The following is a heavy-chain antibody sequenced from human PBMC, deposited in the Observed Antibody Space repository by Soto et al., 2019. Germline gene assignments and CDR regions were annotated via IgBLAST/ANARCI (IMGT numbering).Heavy chain of an antibody. D-gene: IGHD5-18*01. Sequence: EVQLLESGGGLLQPGGSLRLSCAASEFSFGGYAISWVRLAPGKGLEWVSGISGSGSTAFYADSVRGRFTISRDNSKNTLYLQMNRLRAEDGGVYYCAKGARGCSPAGMDVWGQGTTVTVCS. V-gene: IGHV3-23*01. J-gene: IGHJ6*02. CDR3: AKGARGCSPAGMDV. CDR1: EFSFGGYA. CDR2: ISGSGSTA.